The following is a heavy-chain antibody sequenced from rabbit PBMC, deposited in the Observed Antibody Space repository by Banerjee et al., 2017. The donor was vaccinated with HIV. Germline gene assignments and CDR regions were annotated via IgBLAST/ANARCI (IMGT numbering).Heavy chain of an antibody. D-gene: IGHD4-1*01. Sequence: QSLEESGGDLVKPGASLTLTCTASGFSFSISYYMCWVRQAPGKGLEWIACIYGGSSGSTYYASWAKGRFTISKTSSTTVTLQMTSLTAADTATYFCTRDNSNVNNKYSRLWGPGTLVTVS. V-gene: IGHV1S40*01. CDR3: TRDNSNVNNKYSRL. CDR1: GFSFSISYY. CDR2: IYGGSSGST. J-gene: IGHJ4*01.